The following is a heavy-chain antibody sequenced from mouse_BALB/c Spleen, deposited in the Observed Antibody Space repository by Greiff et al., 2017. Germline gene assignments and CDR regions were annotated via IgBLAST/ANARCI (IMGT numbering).Heavy chain of an antibody. CDR2: ISYSGST. J-gene: IGHJ3*01. D-gene: IGHD2-3*01. V-gene: IGHV3-2*02. Sequence: EVQLQESGPGLVKPSQSLSLTCTVTGYSITSDYAWNWIRQFPGNKLEWMGFISYSGSTSYNPSLKSRISITRDTSKNQFFLQLNSVTTEDTATYYCATPMGGSRPFAYWGQGTLVTVSA. CDR1: GYSITSDYA. CDR3: ATPMGGSRPFAY.